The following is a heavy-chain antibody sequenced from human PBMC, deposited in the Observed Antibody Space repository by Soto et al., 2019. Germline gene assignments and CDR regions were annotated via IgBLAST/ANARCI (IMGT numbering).Heavy chain of an antibody. D-gene: IGHD6-13*01. V-gene: IGHV3-33*01. CDR1: GFTFSSYG. CDR3: ARDRQYSSSWLDY. Sequence: QVQLVESGGGVVQPGRSLRLSCAASGFTFSSYGMHWVRQAPGKGLEWVAVIWYDGSNKYYADSVKGRFTISRDNSKNTLYLQMNSLRAEDTAVYYCARDRQYSSSWLDYWGQRTLVTVSS. CDR2: IWYDGSNK. J-gene: IGHJ4*02.